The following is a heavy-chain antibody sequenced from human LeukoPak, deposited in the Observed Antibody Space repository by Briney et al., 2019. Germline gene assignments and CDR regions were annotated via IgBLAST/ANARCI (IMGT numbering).Heavy chain of an antibody. Sequence: GGSLRLSCAASGFTFSSYAMSWVRQAPGKGLELVSAISGSGGSTYYADSVKGRFTISRDNSMNTLYLQMNSLRAEDTAVYYCAKGYDILTGYYLDYWGQGTLVTVSS. D-gene: IGHD3-9*01. CDR3: AKGYDILTGYYLDY. CDR2: ISGSGGST. CDR1: GFTFSSYA. V-gene: IGHV3-23*01. J-gene: IGHJ4*02.